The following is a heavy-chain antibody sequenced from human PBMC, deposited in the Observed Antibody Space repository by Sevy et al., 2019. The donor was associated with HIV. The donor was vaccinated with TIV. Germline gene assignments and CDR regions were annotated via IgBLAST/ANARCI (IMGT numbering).Heavy chain of an antibody. CDR3: TRALATADTPEYYFDY. J-gene: IGHJ4*02. Sequence: GGSVRLSCTSSGFTFGDYAMSWFRQAPGKGLEWVAFIRRNSHEPYGGTTEYVASVKGRFTISRDDSKRIAYLQMNSLKTEDTAVYYCTRALATADTPEYYFDYWGQGILVTVSS. V-gene: IGHV3-49*03. D-gene: IGHD5-12*01. CDR2: IRRNSHEPYGGTT. CDR1: GFTFGDYA.